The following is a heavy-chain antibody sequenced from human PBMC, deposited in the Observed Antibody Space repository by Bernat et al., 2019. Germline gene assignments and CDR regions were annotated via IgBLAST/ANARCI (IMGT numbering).Heavy chain of an antibody. D-gene: IGHD3-9*01. Sequence: LVQSGAEVKKPGASVKVSCKASGYTFTSYGISWVRQAPGQGLEWMGWISAYNGNTNYAQKLRGRVTMTTDTSTSTAYMELRSLRSDDTAVYYCARLYDILTFGRWFDPWGQGTLVTVSS. V-gene: IGHV1-18*01. CDR2: ISAYNGNT. CDR3: ARLYDILTFGRWFDP. CDR1: GYTFTSYG. J-gene: IGHJ5*02.